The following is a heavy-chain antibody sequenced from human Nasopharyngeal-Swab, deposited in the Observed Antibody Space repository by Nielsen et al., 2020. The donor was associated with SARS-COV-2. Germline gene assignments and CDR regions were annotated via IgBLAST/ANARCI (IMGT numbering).Heavy chain of an antibody. V-gene: IGHV1-3*01. D-gene: IGHD5-24*01. CDR2: NNACNGNR. J-gene: IGHJ4*02. CDR3: AIDRAGGNGYFDY. Sequence: WGRQETGQRLEWMGWNNACNGNRKYSQRFEGRVSMTRDTSASTAYMDLSILRFKDTAVYYCAIDRAGGNGYFDYWGQGTLVTVSS.